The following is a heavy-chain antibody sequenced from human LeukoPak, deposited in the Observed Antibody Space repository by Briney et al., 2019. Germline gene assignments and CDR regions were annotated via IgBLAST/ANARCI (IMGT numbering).Heavy chain of an antibody. CDR1: GFTFSSYS. Sequence: PGGSLRLSCAASGFTFSSYSMNWVRQAPGKGLEWVSSISSSSSYIYYADSVKGRFTISRDNAKNSLYLQMNSLRAEDTAVYYCARGQLGSGYDGYWGQGTLVTVSS. V-gene: IGHV3-21*01. CDR2: ISSSSSYI. D-gene: IGHD5-12*01. J-gene: IGHJ4*02. CDR3: ARGQLGSGYDGY.